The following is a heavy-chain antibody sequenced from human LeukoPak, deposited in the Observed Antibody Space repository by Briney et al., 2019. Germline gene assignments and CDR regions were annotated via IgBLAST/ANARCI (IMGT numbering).Heavy chain of an antibody. J-gene: IGHJ4*02. CDR2: INPSGGST. D-gene: IGHD3-22*01. CDR1: GYTFTTYY. Sequence: ASVKVSCKASGYTFTTYYMHWVRQAPGQGLEWMGIINPSGGSTSYAQKFQGRVTMTRDTSTSTVYMELSSLRPEDTAVYYCARDDNLAKNTMIQGYWGQGTLVTVSS. CDR3: ARDDNLAKNTMIQGY. V-gene: IGHV1-46*01.